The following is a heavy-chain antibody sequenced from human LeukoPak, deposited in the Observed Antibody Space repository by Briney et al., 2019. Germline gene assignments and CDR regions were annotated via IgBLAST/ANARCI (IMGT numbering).Heavy chain of an antibody. D-gene: IGHD3-22*01. CDR3: ARDHKHYYSSAYYDAFDI. Sequence: QAGRSLRLFWAASGFTFSTSWMNWVRLARGEGRGWLANINQVGSEKYYVDSVKGRFTISRDNAKNSLYLQMNSLRAEDTAVYYCARDHKHYYSSAYYDAFDIWGQGIMVTVSS. V-gene: IGHV3-7*01. J-gene: IGHJ3*02. CDR2: INQVGSEK. CDR1: GFTFSTSW.